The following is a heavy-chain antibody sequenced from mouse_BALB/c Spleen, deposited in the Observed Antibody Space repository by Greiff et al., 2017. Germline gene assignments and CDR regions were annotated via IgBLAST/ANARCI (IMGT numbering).Heavy chain of an antibody. CDR3: TRSGDYGAWFAY. D-gene: IGHD2-4*01. CDR1: GYTFTSYY. CDR2: INPSNGGT. J-gene: IGHJ3*01. V-gene: IGHV1S81*02. Sequence: QVQLQQPGAELVKPGASVKLSCKASGYTFTSYYMYWVKQRPGQGLEWIGGINPSNGGTNFNEKFKSKATLTVDKSSSTAYMQLSSLTSEDSAVYYCTRSGDYGAWFAYWGQGTLVTVSA.